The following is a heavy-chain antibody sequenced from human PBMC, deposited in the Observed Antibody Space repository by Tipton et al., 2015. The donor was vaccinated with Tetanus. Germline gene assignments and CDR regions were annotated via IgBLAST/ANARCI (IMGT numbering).Heavy chain of an antibody. J-gene: IGHJ4*02. D-gene: IGHD3-3*01. Sequence: TLSLTCTVSSVSIADNTNYWGWIRQPPGKGLEWIGSIYSSGDTYSNPSLKSRVTMSVDTSRNQFSLRLSPVTAADTAEYYCARHNSGYFTFFDSWGQGILVTVSS. V-gene: IGHV4-39*01. CDR3: ARHNSGYFTFFDS. CDR1: SVSIADNTNY. CDR2: IYSSGDT.